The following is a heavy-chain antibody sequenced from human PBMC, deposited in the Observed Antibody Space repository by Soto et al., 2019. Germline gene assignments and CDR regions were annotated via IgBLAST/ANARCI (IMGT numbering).Heavy chain of an antibody. CDR1: GGTFSSYT. V-gene: IGHV1-69*04. Sequence: ASVKVSCKASGGTFSSYTISWVRQAPGQGLEWMGRIIPILGIANYAQKFQGRLTITADKSTSTAYMELSSLRSEDTAVYYCARDRLGSSLSAFDIWGQGTMVTVSS. D-gene: IGHD6-13*01. CDR3: ARDRLGSSLSAFDI. CDR2: IIPILGIA. J-gene: IGHJ3*02.